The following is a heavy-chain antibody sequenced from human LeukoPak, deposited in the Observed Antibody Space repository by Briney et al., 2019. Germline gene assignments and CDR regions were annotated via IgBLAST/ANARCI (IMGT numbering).Heavy chain of an antibody. CDR3: ARVDYYDSNGYYR. J-gene: IGHJ4*02. Sequence: GGSLRLSCAASGFTFSTNYMSWVRQAPGRGLEWVSVIYSGGSTYYTDSVTGRFTISRDNSKNTLYLQMNSLRAEDTAVYYCARVDYYDSNGYYRWGQGTLVTVSS. V-gene: IGHV3-53*01. CDR2: IYSGGST. CDR1: GFTFSTNY. D-gene: IGHD3-22*01.